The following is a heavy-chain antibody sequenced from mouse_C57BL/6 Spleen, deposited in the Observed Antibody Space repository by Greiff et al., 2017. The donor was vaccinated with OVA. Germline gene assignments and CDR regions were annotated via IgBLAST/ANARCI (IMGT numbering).Heavy chain of an antibody. Sequence: QVQLKESGPELVKPGASVKLSCKASGYTFTSYDINWVKQSPGQGLAWIGWIYPRYGSTKYNEKFKGKAPLTVDTSSSTAYMELHSLTSEDSAVYYCARAVTTVVAHWYFDVWGTGTTVTVSS. V-gene: IGHV1-85*01. D-gene: IGHD1-1*01. CDR1: GYTFTSYD. CDR3: ARAVTTVVAHWYFDV. J-gene: IGHJ1*03. CDR2: IYPRYGST.